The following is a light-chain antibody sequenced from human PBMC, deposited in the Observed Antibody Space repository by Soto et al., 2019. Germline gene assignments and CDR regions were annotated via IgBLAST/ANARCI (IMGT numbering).Light chain of an antibody. V-gene: IGLV2-14*01. CDR2: EVT. J-gene: IGLJ1*01. Sequence: QSALTQPASVSGSPGQSITISCTGTSSDVGGYNYVSWFQQYPGKAPKLMIYEVTNRPSGVSNRFSGSKSGNTASLTISGLQPEEEADYYCSSYTSRSTLVFGTGTKVTV. CDR3: SSYTSRSTLV. CDR1: SSDVGGYNY.